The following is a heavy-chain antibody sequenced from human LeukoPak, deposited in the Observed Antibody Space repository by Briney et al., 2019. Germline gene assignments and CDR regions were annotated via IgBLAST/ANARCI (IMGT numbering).Heavy chain of an antibody. CDR1: GGTFSSYA. V-gene: IGHV1-69*13. J-gene: IGHJ4*02. Sequence: ASVKVSCKASGGTFSSYAISWVRQAPGQGLEWMGGIIPIFGTANYAQKFQGRVTITADESTSTAYMELSSLRSEDTAVYYCAKAWDFWSQLFFDYWGQGTLVTVSS. CDR2: IIPIFGTA. D-gene: IGHD3-3*01. CDR3: AKAWDFWSQLFFDY.